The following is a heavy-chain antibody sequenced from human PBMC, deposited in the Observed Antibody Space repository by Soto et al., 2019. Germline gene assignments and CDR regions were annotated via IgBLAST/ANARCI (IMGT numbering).Heavy chain of an antibody. V-gene: IGHV1-69*01. D-gene: IGHD3-22*01. CDR1: GGTFSSYA. CDR2: IIPIFGTA. Sequence: QVQLVQSGAEVKKPGSSVKVSCKASGGTFSSYAISWVRQAPGQGLEWMGGIIPIFGTANYAQKFQGRVTITAGEATSTAYMELSSLRSEDTAVYYCASSRVTYYYDRSAFDIWGQGTMVTVSS. J-gene: IGHJ3*02. CDR3: ASSRVTYYYDRSAFDI.